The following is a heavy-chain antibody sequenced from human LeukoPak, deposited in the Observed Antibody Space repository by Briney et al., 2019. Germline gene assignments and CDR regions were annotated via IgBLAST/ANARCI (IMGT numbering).Heavy chain of an antibody. J-gene: IGHJ5*02. CDR1: GGSISSYY. V-gene: IGHV4-59*01. CDR3: ARRDRFLEWAISP. CDR2: INYSGST. Sequence: SETLSLTCTVSGGSISSYYWSWIRQPPGKGLEGIGYINYSGSTNYNPSLKSRVTISVDTSKTQFSLKLSSVTAADTAVYYCARRDRFLEWAISPWGQGTLVTVSS. D-gene: IGHD3-3*01.